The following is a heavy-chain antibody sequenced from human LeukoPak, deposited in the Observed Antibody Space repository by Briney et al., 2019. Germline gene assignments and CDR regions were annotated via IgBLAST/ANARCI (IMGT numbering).Heavy chain of an antibody. CDR3: ARGQRWFDP. J-gene: IGHJ5*02. D-gene: IGHD6-25*01. CDR2: MNPNSGNT. CDR1: GYAFTSYG. V-gene: IGHV1-8*02. Sequence: ASVKVSCKASGYAFTSYGISWVRQATGQGLEWMGWMNPNSGNTGYAQKFQGRVTMTRNTSISTAYMELSSLRSEDTAVYYCARGQRWFDPWGQGTLVTVSS.